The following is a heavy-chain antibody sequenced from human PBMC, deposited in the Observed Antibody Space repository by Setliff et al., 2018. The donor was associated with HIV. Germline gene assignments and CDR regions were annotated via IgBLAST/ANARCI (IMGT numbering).Heavy chain of an antibody. CDR3: TTGANWNYIGFFVR. D-gene: IGHD1-7*01. CDR2: ISGSGGST. CDR1: GFTFSSYA. J-gene: IGHJ4*02. Sequence: GGSLRLSCAASGFTFSSYAMSWVRQAPGKGLEWVSAISGSGGSTYYADSVKGRFTISRDNSKNTLYLQMNSLRAEGTAVYHCTTGANWNYIGFFVRWGQGTLVTVSS. V-gene: IGHV3-23*01.